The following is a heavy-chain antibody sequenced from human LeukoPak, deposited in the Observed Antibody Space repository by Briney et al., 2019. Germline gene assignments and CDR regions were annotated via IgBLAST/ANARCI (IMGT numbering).Heavy chain of an antibody. Sequence: GGSLRLSCAASGFTVSSNYMSWVRQAPGKGLEWVSAISGSGGSTYYADSVKGRFTISRDNSKNTLYLQMNSLRAEDTAVYYCAKAAYDYVWGSYHGYYFDYWGQGTLVTVSS. CDR2: ISGSGGST. D-gene: IGHD3-16*02. J-gene: IGHJ4*02. V-gene: IGHV3-23*01. CDR1: GFTVSSNY. CDR3: AKAAYDYVWGSYHGYYFDY.